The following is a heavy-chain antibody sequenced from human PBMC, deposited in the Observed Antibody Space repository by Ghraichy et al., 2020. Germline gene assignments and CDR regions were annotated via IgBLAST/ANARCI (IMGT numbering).Heavy chain of an antibody. Sequence: GGSLRLSCGASGFNFRDYEMNWVRQAPGKGLEWVSYITGGSSVMYYADSVKGRFTISRDNVKKSLHLQMDSLTVEDTAVYFCARGSMFRGVPEHDDFDVWGRGTLVTVSS. CDR3: ARGSMFRGVPEHDDFDV. CDR2: ITGGSSVM. J-gene: IGHJ3*01. D-gene: IGHD3-10*01. CDR1: GFNFRDYE. V-gene: IGHV3-48*03.